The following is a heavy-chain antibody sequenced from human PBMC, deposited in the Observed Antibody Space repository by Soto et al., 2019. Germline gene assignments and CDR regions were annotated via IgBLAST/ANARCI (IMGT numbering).Heavy chain of an antibody. J-gene: IGHJ6*02. D-gene: IGHD3-10*02. V-gene: IGHV1-69*08. CDR2: IIPTLDIV. CDR1: GGTFTSHT. CDR3: ARDERGCNYVSDYGLDV. Sequence: QVQLVQSGAELKKPGSSVKVSCKASGGTFTSHTIIAWVRQAPGQGPEWMGRIIPTLDIVDYAQKFQDRVTITADKPTSTAYMELRSLISEDTAVYYCARDERGCNYVSDYGLDVWGQGTSVTVSS.